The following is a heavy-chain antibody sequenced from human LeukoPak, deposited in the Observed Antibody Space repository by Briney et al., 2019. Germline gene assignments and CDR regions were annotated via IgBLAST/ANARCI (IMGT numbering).Heavy chain of an antibody. V-gene: IGHV3-30*02. CDR2: MRYNENNK. CDR3: ARGLGWLDAFDI. CDR1: GFTFNNYA. D-gene: IGHD3/OR15-3a*01. Sequence: TGGSLRLSCATSGFTFNNYAMHWVRQAPGKGLEWLTFMRYNENNKYYADSVKGRFTISRDNPKNTLYLQMNSLRPEDTAVYYCARGLGWLDAFDIWGQGTMVTVSS. J-gene: IGHJ3*02.